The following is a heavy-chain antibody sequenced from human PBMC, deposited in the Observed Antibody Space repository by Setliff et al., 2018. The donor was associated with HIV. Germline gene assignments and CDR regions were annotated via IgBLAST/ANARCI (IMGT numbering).Heavy chain of an antibody. Sequence: PSETLSLTCTVSGGSISSYYLGWIRQPPGKGLEWIASIYYSGSTYYNPSLKSLVTISVDASKNQFSLKLSSVNAADTAVYYCARTFGDLKHYNYCYTIDVWGQGTTVTVSS. CDR3: ARTFGDLKHYNYCYTIDV. D-gene: IGHD3-10*01. V-gene: IGHV4-39*01. CDR2: IYYSGST. J-gene: IGHJ6*02. CDR1: GGSISSYY.